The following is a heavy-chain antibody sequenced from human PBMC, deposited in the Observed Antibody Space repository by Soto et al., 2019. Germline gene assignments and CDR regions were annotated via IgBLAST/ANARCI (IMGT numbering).Heavy chain of an antibody. Sequence: GGSLRLSCAASGFTFNSYSMNWVRQAPGKGLEWVSSISSSSTFIYDADSVKGRFSISRDDAKNSLFLQMNSLRAEDTAVCFCARGRPTGYSYYGMDVWGQGTTVTVSS. CDR3: ARGRPTGYSYYGMDV. CDR2: ISSSSTFI. V-gene: IGHV3-21*01. J-gene: IGHJ6*02. CDR1: GFTFNSYS. D-gene: IGHD1-1*01.